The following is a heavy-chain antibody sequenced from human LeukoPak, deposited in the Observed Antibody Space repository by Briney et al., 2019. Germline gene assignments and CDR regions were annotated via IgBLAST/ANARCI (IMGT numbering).Heavy chain of an antibody. V-gene: IGHV4-59*01. J-gene: IGHJ4*02. Sequence: SETLSLTCTVSGGSISSYYWSWIRQPPGKGLEWIGYIYCSGSTNYNPSLKSRVTISVDTSKNQFSLKLSSVTAADTAVYYCARLGWFGPFDYWGQGTLVTVSS. D-gene: IGHD3-10*01. CDR1: GGSISSYY. CDR2: IYCSGST. CDR3: ARLGWFGPFDY.